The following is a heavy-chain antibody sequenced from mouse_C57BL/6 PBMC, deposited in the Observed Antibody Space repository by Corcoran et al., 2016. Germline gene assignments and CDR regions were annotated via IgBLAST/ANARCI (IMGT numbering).Heavy chain of an antibody. Sequence: EVQLQQSGPVLVKPGASVKMSCKASGYTFTDYYMNWVKQSHGKSLEWIGVINPYNGGTSYNQKFKGKATLTVDKSSSTAYMELNSLTSEDSAVYYCARKGWLYAMDYLGQGTSVTVSS. CDR3: ARKGWLYAMDY. CDR1: GYTFTDYY. V-gene: IGHV1-19*01. J-gene: IGHJ4*01. CDR2: INPYNGGT. D-gene: IGHD2-3*01.